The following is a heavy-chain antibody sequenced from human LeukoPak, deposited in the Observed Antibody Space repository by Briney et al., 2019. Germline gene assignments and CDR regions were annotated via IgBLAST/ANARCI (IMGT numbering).Heavy chain of an antibody. CDR2: ISYDGSNK. J-gene: IGHJ4*02. D-gene: IGHD3-22*01. CDR3: ARANTMTVVPPSY. CDR1: GFTFRSYA. V-gene: IGHV3-30-3*01. Sequence: PGRSLRLSCAASGFTFRSYAMHWVRQAPGKGLEWVAVISYDGSNKYYADSVKGRFTISRDNSKNTLYLQMNSLRAEDTAVYYCARANTMTVVPPSYWGQGTLGTVSS.